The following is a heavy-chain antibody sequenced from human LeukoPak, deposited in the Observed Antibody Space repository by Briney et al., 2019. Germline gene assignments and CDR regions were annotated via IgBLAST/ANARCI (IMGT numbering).Heavy chain of an antibody. CDR3: ARGSDSYCGGDCGDLYGMDV. CDR1: GYTFTGYY. Sequence: ASVTVSCTASGYTFTGYYMHWVRQAPGQGLEWMGWINPNSGGTNYAQKFQGWVTMTRDTSISTAYMELSRLRSDDTAVYYCARGSDSYCGGDCGDLYGMDVWGQGTTVTVSS. J-gene: IGHJ6*02. D-gene: IGHD2-21*02. V-gene: IGHV1-2*04. CDR2: INPNSGGT.